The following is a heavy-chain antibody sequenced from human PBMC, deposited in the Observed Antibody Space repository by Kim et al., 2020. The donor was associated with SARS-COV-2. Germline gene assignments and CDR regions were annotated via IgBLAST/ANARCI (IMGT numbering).Heavy chain of an antibody. V-gene: IGHV3-30*01. J-gene: IGHJ4*02. Sequence: DSVKGRFTISSDNSRNTLYLQMNSLGAEDTAVYYCARAPAPRILTGYPHGYWGQGTLVTVSS. CDR3: ARAPAPRILTGYPHGY. D-gene: IGHD3-9*01.